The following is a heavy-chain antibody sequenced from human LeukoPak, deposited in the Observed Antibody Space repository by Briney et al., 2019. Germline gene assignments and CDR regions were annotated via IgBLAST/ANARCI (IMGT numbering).Heavy chain of an antibody. CDR2: ISGNGGST. J-gene: IGHJ3*02. D-gene: IGHD6-13*01. CDR3: ARDNLAAAGDDNFDI. CDR1: GFPFSTYA. V-gene: IGHV3-64*01. Sequence: GGSLRLSCAASGFPFSTYAMHWVRQAPGKGLEYVSAISGNGGSTYYANSVKGRFTISRDNSKNTLYLQMGSLRAEDMAVYYCARDNLAAAGDDNFDIWGQGTMVTVSS.